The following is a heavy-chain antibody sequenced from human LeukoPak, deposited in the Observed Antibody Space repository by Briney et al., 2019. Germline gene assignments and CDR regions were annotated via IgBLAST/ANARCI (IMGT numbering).Heavy chain of an antibody. CDR2: INPNSGGT. D-gene: IGHD6-13*01. J-gene: IGHJ5*02. CDR1: GYTFTGYY. Sequence: RASVKVTCKASGYTFTGYYMHWVRQAPGQGLEWMGWINPNSGGTNYAQKFQGRVTMTRDTSISTAYMELSRLRSDDTAVYYCAREGLWAAAGEGGSWFDPWGQGTLVTVSS. V-gene: IGHV1-2*02. CDR3: AREGLWAAAGEGGSWFDP.